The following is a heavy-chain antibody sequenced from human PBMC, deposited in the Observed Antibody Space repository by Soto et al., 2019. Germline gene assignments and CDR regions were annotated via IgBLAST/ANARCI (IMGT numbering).Heavy chain of an antibody. J-gene: IGHJ6*03. Sequence: SETLSLTCAVYGGSFSGYYWSWIRQPPGKGLEWIGEINHSGSTNYNLSLKSRVTISVDTSKNQFSLKLSSVTAADTAVYYCARLALLRFFDWPPPPYSYSYRDVWGKGTRATVPS. CDR2: INHSGST. CDR1: GGSFSGYY. CDR3: ARLALLRFFDWPPPPYSYSYRDV. V-gene: IGHV4-34*01. D-gene: IGHD3-9*01.